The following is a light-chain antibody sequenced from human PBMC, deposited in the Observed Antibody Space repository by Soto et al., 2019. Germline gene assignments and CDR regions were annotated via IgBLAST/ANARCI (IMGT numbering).Light chain of an antibody. V-gene: IGKV1-5*01. Sequence: DIQMTQSPSTLSASVGDGATITCRASQSIGTWLAWYQQKPGKAPKVLIYDVSSLKSGVPSRFSGSASGADFTLSISSLQPDDFATYYCQQLNTYPPFGPGTKVDI. CDR3: QQLNTYPP. CDR2: DVS. CDR1: QSIGTW. J-gene: IGKJ3*01.